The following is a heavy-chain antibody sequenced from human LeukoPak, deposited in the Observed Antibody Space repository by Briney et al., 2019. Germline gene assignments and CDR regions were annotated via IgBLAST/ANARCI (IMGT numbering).Heavy chain of an antibody. CDR3: TKDHGFYSSGWHPLFDH. CDR1: GFTFSSYA. D-gene: IGHD6-19*01. J-gene: IGHJ4*02. CDR2: ISDSGSST. V-gene: IGHV3-23*01. Sequence: TGGSLRLSCAASGFTFSSYAMSWVRQAPGEGLEWVSTISDSGSSTYYTDSVKGRFTFSRDNSKNTLHLQMNSLRAEDTAVYYCTKDHGFYSSGWHPLFDHWGQGTLVTVTP.